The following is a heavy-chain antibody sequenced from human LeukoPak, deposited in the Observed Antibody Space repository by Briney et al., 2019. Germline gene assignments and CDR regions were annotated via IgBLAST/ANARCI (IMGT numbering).Heavy chain of an antibody. D-gene: IGHD3-22*01. V-gene: IGHV5-51*01. CDR2: IYPGDSDT. CDR3: ARQADDGSGYPSYYFDS. Sequence: GESLKISCKGSRYSFVNYWIGWVRQMPGKGLEWMGLIYPGDSDTRYSPSFRGQVTISADESITTAYLQWSSLKASDTAMYYCARQADDGSGYPSYYFDSWGQGTLVTVSS. J-gene: IGHJ4*02. CDR1: RYSFVNYW.